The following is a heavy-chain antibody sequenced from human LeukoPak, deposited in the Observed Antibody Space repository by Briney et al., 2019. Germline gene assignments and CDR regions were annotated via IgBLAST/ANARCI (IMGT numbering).Heavy chain of an antibody. D-gene: IGHD1-26*01. CDR2: IYTSGSP. CDR3: TRTWAHYYSMEV. CDR1: GGSISSGSYY. V-gene: IGHV4-61*02. Sequence: SETLSLTCTISGGSISSGSYYWSWIRQPAGKGLEWIGRIYTSGSPNYNPSLKSRVTISVDSSKNQFSLKLTSVTAADTAVYYCTRTWAHYYSMEVWGKGTTVTVSS. J-gene: IGHJ6*03.